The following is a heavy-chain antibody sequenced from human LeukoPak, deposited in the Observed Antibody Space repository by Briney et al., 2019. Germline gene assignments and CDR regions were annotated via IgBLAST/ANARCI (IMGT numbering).Heavy chain of an antibody. D-gene: IGHD4-17*01. J-gene: IGHJ6*02. Sequence: SETLSLTCTVSGGSISYYYWSWIRQSPGKGLEWIGYIYYSGTTNYNPSLKSRVTISVDTSKNQFSLQLRSVTAADTAVYYRAREDPQTTVPEGMDVWGQGTTVTVPS. CDR2: IYYSGTT. CDR1: GGSISYYY. V-gene: IGHV4-59*01. CDR3: AREDPQTTVPEGMDV.